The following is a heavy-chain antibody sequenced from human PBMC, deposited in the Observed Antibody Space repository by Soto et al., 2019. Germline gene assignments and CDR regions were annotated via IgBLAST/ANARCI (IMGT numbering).Heavy chain of an antibody. CDR2: ISSSSSTI. J-gene: IGHJ6*02. D-gene: IGHD2-8*01. CDR3: AGGAYCTNGVCYNGMDV. V-gene: IGHV3-48*02. Sequence: GGSLRLSCAASGFTFSSYSMNWVRQAPGKGLEWVSYISSSSSTIYYADSVKGRFTISRDNAKNSLYLQMNSLRDEDTAVYYCAGGAYCTNGVCYNGMDVWGQGTTVTVSS. CDR1: GFTFSSYS.